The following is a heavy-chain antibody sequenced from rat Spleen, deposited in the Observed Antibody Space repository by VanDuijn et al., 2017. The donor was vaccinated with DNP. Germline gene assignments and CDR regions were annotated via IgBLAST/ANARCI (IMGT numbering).Heavy chain of an antibody. CDR2: ISSGGST. J-gene: IGHJ4*01. V-gene: IGHV2-6*01. D-gene: IGHD1-9*01. Sequence: QVQLKESGPGLVQPSETLSLTCTVSGFSLTSYRVSWVRQPSGKGLEWIAAISSGGSTYYISRLKSRLSISRDTSKSQVFLKMNSLQTEDTAMYFCARYYGYNYYAMDAWGQGTSVTVSS. CDR3: ARYYGYNYYAMDA. CDR1: GFSLTSYR.